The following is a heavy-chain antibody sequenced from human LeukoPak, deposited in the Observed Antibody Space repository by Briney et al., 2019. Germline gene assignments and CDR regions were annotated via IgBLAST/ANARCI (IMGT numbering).Heavy chain of an antibody. Sequence: GASVKVSCKVSGYTLTELSMHWVRQAPGKGLEWMGGFDPEDGETIYAQKFQGRVTMTGDISTDTAYMELSSLRSEDTAVYYCATRTVPDAFDIWGQGTMVTVSS. CDR1: GYTLTELS. J-gene: IGHJ3*02. D-gene: IGHD4-17*01. CDR3: ATRTVPDAFDI. CDR2: FDPEDGET. V-gene: IGHV1-24*01.